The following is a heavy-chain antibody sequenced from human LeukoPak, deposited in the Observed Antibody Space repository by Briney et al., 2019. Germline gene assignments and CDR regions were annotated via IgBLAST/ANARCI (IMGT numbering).Heavy chain of an antibody. V-gene: IGHV3-53*01. J-gene: IGHJ3*02. CDR1: GFTVSSNY. CDR2: IYSGGST. Sequence: GGSLRLSCAASGFTVSSNYMSWVRQAPGKGLEWVSVIYSGGSTYYADSVKGRFTISRDNSKNTLYLQMNSLRAEDTAVYYCASANHYYDRWGDAAFDIWGQGTMVTVSS. CDR3: ASANHYYDRWGDAAFDI. D-gene: IGHD3-22*01.